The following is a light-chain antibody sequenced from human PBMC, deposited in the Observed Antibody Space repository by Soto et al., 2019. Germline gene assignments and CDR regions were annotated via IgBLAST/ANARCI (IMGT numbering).Light chain of an antibody. V-gene: IGKV3-20*01. Sequence: DIVLTQSPGTLSLSPGDRATLSCRASQSVSSSYLAWYQQKLGQAPRLLIYGASSRATGIPDRFSGSGSGTDFTLTISRLEPEDFAVYYCQQYGRSPWTFGQGTKVEVK. CDR3: QQYGRSPWT. J-gene: IGKJ1*01. CDR1: QSVSSSY. CDR2: GAS.